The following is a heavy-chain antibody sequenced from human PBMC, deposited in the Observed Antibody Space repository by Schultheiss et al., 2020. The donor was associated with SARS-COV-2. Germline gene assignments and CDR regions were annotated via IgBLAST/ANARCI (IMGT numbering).Heavy chain of an antibody. V-gene: IGHV3-23*01. D-gene: IGHD2-21*01. Sequence: GGSLRLSCAASGFTFSSYAMHWVRQAPGKGLEWVSAISGSGGSTYYADSVKGRFTISRDNSKNTLYLQMNSLRAEDTAVYYCAKDPQDAPYYYWGQGTLVTVSS. J-gene: IGHJ4*02. CDR1: GFTFSSYA. CDR3: AKDPQDAPYYY. CDR2: ISGSGGST.